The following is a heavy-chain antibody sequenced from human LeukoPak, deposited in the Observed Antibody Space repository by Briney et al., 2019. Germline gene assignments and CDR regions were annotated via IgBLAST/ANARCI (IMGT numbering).Heavy chain of an antibody. CDR1: GGSISSYY. J-gene: IGHJ4*02. CDR2: VYNSRGT. Sequence: SETLPLTCTVSGGSISSYYWSWIRQPPGKGLEWIGYVYNSRGTNYNPSLKSRVTISVDTSKNQFSLNLSSVTAADTAVYYCARHTNGLHFDNWGQGTLVTVSS. D-gene: IGHD2-8*01. V-gene: IGHV4-59*08. CDR3: ARHTNGLHFDN.